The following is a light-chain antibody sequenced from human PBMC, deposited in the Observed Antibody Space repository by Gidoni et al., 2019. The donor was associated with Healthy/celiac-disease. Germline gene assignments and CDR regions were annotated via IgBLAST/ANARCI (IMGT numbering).Light chain of an antibody. J-gene: IGLJ1*01. Sequence: QSALTQPPSASGSPCQSVTISCTGTSSDVGGYNYVSWYQQHPGKATKLMIYEVSKRPSGVPDRFSGSKSGNTASLTVTGLQAEDEADYYCSSYAGSNNYVFGTGTKVTVL. V-gene: IGLV2-8*01. CDR3: SSYAGSNNYV. CDR1: SSDVGGYNY. CDR2: EVS.